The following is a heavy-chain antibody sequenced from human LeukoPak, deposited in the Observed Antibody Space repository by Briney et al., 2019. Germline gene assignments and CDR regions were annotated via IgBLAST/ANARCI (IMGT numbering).Heavy chain of an antibody. CDR1: GGPFSGYY. CDR2: INHSGST. CDR3: ARVSMLRYYYYYMDV. D-gene: IGHD2-21*01. Sequence: SETLSLTCAVYGGPFSGYYWSWIRQPPGKGLEWIGEINHSGSTNYNPSLKSRVTISVDTSKNQFSLKLSSVTAADTAVYYCARVSMLRYYYYYMDVWGKGTTVTISS. V-gene: IGHV4-34*01. J-gene: IGHJ6*03.